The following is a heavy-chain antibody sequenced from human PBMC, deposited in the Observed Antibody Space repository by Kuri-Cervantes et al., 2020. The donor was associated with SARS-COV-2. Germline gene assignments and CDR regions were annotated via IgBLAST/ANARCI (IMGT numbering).Heavy chain of an antibody. CDR2: IYYSGST. CDR1: GGSISSHY. V-gene: IGHV4-59*11. CDR3: GRVSWIQLWRRYSDS. D-gene: IGHD5-18*01. Sequence: SETLSLTCTVSGGSISSHYWSWIRQPPGKGLEWIGYIYYSGSTNYNPPLKSRVTISVDTSKNQFSLKLSSVTAADTAVYYCGRVSWIQLWRRYSDSWGQGALVTVSS. J-gene: IGHJ4*02.